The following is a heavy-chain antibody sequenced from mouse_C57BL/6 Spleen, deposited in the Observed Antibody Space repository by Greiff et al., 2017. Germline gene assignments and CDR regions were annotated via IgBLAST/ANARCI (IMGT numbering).Heavy chain of an antibody. J-gene: IGHJ2*01. V-gene: IGHV1-80*01. Sequence: VQLQQSGAELVKPGASVKISCKASGYAFSSYWMNWVKQRPGKGLEWIGQIYPGDGDTNYNGKFKGKATLTADKSSSTAYMQLSSLTSEDSAVEFCARSRGSANWVFDYWGQGTTLTVSS. CDR3: ARSRGSANWVFDY. CDR2: IYPGDGDT. CDR1: GYAFSSYW. D-gene: IGHD4-1*01.